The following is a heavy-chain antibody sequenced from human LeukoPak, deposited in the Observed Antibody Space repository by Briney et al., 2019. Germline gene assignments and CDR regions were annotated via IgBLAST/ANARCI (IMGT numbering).Heavy chain of an antibody. CDR2: IIPILGIA. Sequence: SVKVSCKASGGTFSSYAISWVRQAPGQGLEWMGRIIPILGIANYAQKFQGRVTITADKSTSTAYMELSSLRSEDTAVYYCARDEDTAMVPDAFDIWGQGTMVTVSS. V-gene: IGHV1-69*04. D-gene: IGHD5-18*01. CDR3: ARDEDTAMVPDAFDI. J-gene: IGHJ3*02. CDR1: GGTFSSYA.